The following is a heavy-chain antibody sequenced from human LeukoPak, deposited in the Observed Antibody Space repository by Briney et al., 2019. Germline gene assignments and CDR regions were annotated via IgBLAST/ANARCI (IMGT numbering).Heavy chain of an antibody. CDR3: AREVEPYYYGMDV. V-gene: IGHV6-1*01. J-gene: IGHJ6*02. CDR1: GDSVSSNSAA. Sequence: SQTLSLTCAISGDSVSSNSAAWNWSRQSPSRGLEWLGRTYYRSKWYNDYAVSVKSRITINPATSKNQFSLQLNSVTPEDTAVYYCAREVEPYYYGMDVWGQGTTVTVSS. CDR2: TYYRSKWYN. D-gene: IGHD5-24*01.